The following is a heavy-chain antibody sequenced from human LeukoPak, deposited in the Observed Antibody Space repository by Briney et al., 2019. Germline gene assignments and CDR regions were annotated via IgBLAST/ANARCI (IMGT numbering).Heavy chain of an antibody. Sequence: GGSLRLSCAASGFTFSSYAMSWVRQAPGKGLEGVSAISGSGGSTYYADSVKGRFTISRDNSKNTLYLQMNSLGAEDTAVYYCAKDGMATISYYFDYWGQGTLVTVSS. V-gene: IGHV3-23*01. D-gene: IGHD5-24*01. CDR3: AKDGMATISYYFDY. CDR1: GFTFSSYA. J-gene: IGHJ4*02. CDR2: ISGSGGST.